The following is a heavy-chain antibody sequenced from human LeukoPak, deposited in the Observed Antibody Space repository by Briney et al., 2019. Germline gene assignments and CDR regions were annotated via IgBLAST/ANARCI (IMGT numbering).Heavy chain of an antibody. J-gene: IGHJ4*02. V-gene: IGHV1-69*05. CDR3: ARAPIEYSSSGPFDY. CDR1: GGTFSSYA. D-gene: IGHD6-6*01. CDR2: IIPIFGTA. Sequence: GASVKVSCKASGGTFSSYAISWVRQAPGQGLEWMGGIIPIFGTANYAQKFQGRVTITTDESTSTVYMELSSLRSEDTAVYYCARAPIEYSSSGPFDYWGQGTLVTVSS.